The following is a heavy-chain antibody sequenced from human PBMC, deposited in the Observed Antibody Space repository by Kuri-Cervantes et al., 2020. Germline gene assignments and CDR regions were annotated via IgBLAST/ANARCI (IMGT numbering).Heavy chain of an antibody. CDR2: ISSSGSTI. CDR1: GFTFSIYA. CDR3: AKYCRYSSSWYAAHNYWYSIS. Sequence: GGSLRLSCAASGFTFSIYAMSWVRQAPGKGLEWVSYISSSGSTIYYADSVKGRFTISRDNAKNSLYLQMNSLRAEDTAVYYCAKYCRYSSSWYAAHNYWYSISGAVAPWSPSPQ. V-gene: IGHV3-11*01. D-gene: IGHD6-13*01. J-gene: IGHJ2*01.